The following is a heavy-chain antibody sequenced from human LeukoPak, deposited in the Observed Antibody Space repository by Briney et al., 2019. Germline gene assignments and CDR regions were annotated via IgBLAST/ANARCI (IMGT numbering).Heavy chain of an antibody. V-gene: IGHV3-15*01. CDR1: GFTFSNAW. J-gene: IGHJ4*02. D-gene: IGHD3-16*01. Sequence: PGGSLRLSCTASGFTFSNAWMSWVRQAPGKGLEWVGRIKSKTDAGTTDYAAPVKGRFTISRDDSKNTLYLQMNSLRAEDTAVYYCFRSRFALNWGQGTLVTVSS. CDR2: IKSKTDAGTT. CDR3: FRSRFALN.